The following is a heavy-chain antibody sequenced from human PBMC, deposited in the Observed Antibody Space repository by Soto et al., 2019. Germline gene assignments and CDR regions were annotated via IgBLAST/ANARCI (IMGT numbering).Heavy chain of an antibody. CDR3: ARSATVPSLFFDY. CDR2: IYYSGST. D-gene: IGHD4-17*01. J-gene: IGHJ4*02. Sequence: LSLTCTVSGGSISSGDYYWSWIRQPPGKGLEWIGYIYYSGSTYYNPSLKSRVTISVDTSKNQFSLKLSSVTAADTAVYYCARSATVPSLFFDYWGQGTLVTVSS. V-gene: IGHV4-30-4*01. CDR1: GGSISSGDYY.